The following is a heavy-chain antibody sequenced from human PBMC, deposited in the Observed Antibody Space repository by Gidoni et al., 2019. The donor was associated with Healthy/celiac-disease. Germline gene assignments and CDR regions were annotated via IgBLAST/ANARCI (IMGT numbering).Heavy chain of an antibody. J-gene: IGHJ2*01. CDR3: ARPKGYCSGGSCYVDWYFDL. V-gene: IGHV5-51*01. CDR2: VYPGDSDT. D-gene: IGHD2-15*01. CDR1: GYSFTSYW. Sequence: EVQLVQSGAEVKKPGESLKIPGTGSGYSFTSYWIGWVRQMPGKGLGWMGIVYPGDSDTRYSPSFQGQVTISADKSISTAYLQWSSLKASDTAMYYCARPKGYCSGGSCYVDWYFDLWGRGTLVTVSS.